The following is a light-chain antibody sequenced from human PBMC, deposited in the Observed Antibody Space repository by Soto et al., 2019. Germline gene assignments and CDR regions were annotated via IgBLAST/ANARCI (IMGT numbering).Light chain of an antibody. CDR2: DAS. Sequence: EIVMTQSPATLSVSPGERATLSCRASQSVSRNLAWYQQRPGRAPRLLIYDASTRATDIPARFSGSGSGTEFTLTIISLQSEDVAVYYCQQYNNWPLYTFGQGTKLEIK. CDR3: QQYNNWPLYT. V-gene: IGKV3-15*01. J-gene: IGKJ2*01. CDR1: QSVSRN.